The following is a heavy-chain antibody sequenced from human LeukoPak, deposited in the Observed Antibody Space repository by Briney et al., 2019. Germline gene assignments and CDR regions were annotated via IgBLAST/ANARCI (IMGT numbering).Heavy chain of an antibody. V-gene: IGHV4-39*01. CDR1: GGSISSSSYY. CDR3: ARHGGSWYSYYYYMDV. Sequence: SETLSLTCTVSGGSISSSSYYWGWIRQPPGKGLEWIGSIYYSGSTYYNPSLKSRVTISVDTSKNQFSLKLSSVAAADTAVYYCARHGGSWYSYYYYMDVWGKGTTVTVSS. J-gene: IGHJ6*03. D-gene: IGHD6-13*01. CDR2: IYYSGST.